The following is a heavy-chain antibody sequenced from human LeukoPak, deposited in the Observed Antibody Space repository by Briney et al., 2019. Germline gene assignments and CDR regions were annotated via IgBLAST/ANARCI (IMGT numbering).Heavy chain of an antibody. CDR3: AKRITEAAGIYFDS. CDR1: GFSFSSFA. CDR2: IYGGGTNT. D-gene: IGHD6-19*01. Sequence: GGSLRLSCAGFGFSFSSFAMTWVRQAPGKGLEWVSTIYGGGTNTFYADSVKGRFTISRDDSKNMQFLEMDSLRPEDTAVYFCAKRITEAAGIYFDSWGQGTLVTVSS. J-gene: IGHJ4*02. V-gene: IGHV3-23*01.